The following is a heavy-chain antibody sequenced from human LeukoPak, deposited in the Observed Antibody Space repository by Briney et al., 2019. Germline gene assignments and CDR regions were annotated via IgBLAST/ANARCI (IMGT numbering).Heavy chain of an antibody. CDR2: IWSVGGAE. D-gene: IGHD3-22*01. V-gene: IGHV3-33*01. CDR1: GFPFRSYG. CDR3: ARGGDSSGHYYY. Sequence: GGSLRLSCVASGFPFRSYGMHWVRQAPGKGLEWVAVIWSVGGAEYYADSVKGRFTISGDNSKNMLFLQMNSLRAEDTAVYYCARGGDSSGHYYYWGQGTLVTVSS. J-gene: IGHJ4*02.